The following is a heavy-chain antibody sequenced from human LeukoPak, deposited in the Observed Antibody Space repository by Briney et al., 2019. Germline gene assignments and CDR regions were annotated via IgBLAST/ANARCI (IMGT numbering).Heavy chain of an antibody. CDR1: GYSFTSYG. J-gene: IGHJ4*02. V-gene: IGHV1-18*01. CDR3: ARVGGYCSGGSCLQNFDY. Sequence: GASVKVSCKASGYSFTSYGICWVRQAPGQGPEWMGWVSTNSGNTNYAQNLQGRVTMTTDASTSAAYMELWGLRSDDTAVYYCARVGGYCSGGSCLQNFDYWGQGTLVTVSS. D-gene: IGHD2-15*01. CDR2: VSTNSGNT.